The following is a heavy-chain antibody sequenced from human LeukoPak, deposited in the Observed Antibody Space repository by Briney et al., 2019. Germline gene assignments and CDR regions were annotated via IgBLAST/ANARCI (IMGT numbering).Heavy chain of an antibody. D-gene: IGHD1-26*01. J-gene: IGHJ3*02. CDR1: GYTFTSYA. CDR2: INTNTGNP. V-gene: IGHV7-4-1*02. Sequence: ASVKVSCKASGYTFTSYAMNWVRQAPGQGLEWMGWINTNTGNPTYAQGFTGRFVFSLDTSVSTAYLQISSLKAEDTAVYYCASRRIVGATRGLNAFDIWGQGTMVTVSS. CDR3: ASRRIVGATRGLNAFDI.